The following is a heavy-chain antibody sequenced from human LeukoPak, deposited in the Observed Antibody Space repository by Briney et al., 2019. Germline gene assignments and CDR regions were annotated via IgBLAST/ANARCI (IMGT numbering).Heavy chain of an antibody. V-gene: IGHV1-8*01. CDR3: ARVYGSSFDRENP. CDR2: MNPNSGNT. J-gene: IGHJ5*02. CDR1: GYTFTSYD. Sequence: ASVKVSCKASGYTFTSYDINWVRQATGQGLEWMGWMNPNSGNTGYAQKFQGRVTMTRSTSISTAYMELSSLRSEDTAVYYCARVYGSSFDRENPWGQGTLVTASS. D-gene: IGHD3-10*01.